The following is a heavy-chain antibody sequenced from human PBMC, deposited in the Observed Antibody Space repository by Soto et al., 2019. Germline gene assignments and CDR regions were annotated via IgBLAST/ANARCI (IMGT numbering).Heavy chain of an antibody. CDR3: ARELGYCSGGNCYSLNAFDI. Sequence: QLQLQESGPGLVKPSETLSLTCTVSGGSISISGYYWVLIRQPPGKGLEWIASIYYSGSTYYNPSLKSRVTIYGDTYKNQFSLKLSSVTGADTAVYYCARELGYCSGGNCYSLNAFDIWGQGKMVTVSS. D-gene: IGHD2-15*01. CDR2: IYYSGST. CDR1: GGSISISGYY. V-gene: IGHV4-39*01. J-gene: IGHJ3*02.